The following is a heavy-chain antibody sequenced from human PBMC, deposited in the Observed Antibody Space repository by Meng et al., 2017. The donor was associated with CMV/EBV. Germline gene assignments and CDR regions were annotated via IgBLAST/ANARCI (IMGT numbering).Heavy chain of an antibody. V-gene: IGHV1-69*05. CDR2: IIPIFGTA. J-gene: IGHJ6*02. D-gene: IGHD5-24*01. CDR3: AREMATRGGNYYYYGMDV. CDR1: GGTFSSYA. Sequence: SVKVSCKASGGTFSSYAISWVRQAPGHGLEWMGGIIPIFGTANYAQKFQGSVTITTDESTSTAYMELSSLRSEDTAVYYCAREMATRGGNYYYYGMDVWGQGTTVTVSS.